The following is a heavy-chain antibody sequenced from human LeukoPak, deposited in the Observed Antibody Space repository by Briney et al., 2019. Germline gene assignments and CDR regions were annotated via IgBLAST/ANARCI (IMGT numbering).Heavy chain of an antibody. Sequence: SDTLSLTCVVSGYSISSNYWWGWIRQPPGKGLEWIGYIHYSESPYYSPSLKSRVTMSVDTSKNHFSLKLSSVTAADTAVYYCARNRDGYNSFDYWGQGTLVTVSS. V-gene: IGHV4-28*01. CDR3: ARNRDGYNSFDY. J-gene: IGHJ4*02. CDR2: IHYSESP. CDR1: GYSISSNYW. D-gene: IGHD5-24*01.